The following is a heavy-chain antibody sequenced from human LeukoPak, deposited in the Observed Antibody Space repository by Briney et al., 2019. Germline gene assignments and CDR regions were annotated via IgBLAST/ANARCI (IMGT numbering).Heavy chain of an antibody. CDR3: AKGGESYYYDGPGTFDI. V-gene: IGHV3-23*01. J-gene: IGHJ3*02. CDR2: ISGSGGST. CDR1: GFTFSSYA. Sequence: PGGSLRLSCAASGFTFSSYAMSWVRQAPGKGLEWVSAISGSGGSTYYADSVKGRFTISRDNSKNTLYLQMNSLRAEDTAVYYCAKGGESYYYDGPGTFDIWGQGTMVTVSS. D-gene: IGHD3-22*01.